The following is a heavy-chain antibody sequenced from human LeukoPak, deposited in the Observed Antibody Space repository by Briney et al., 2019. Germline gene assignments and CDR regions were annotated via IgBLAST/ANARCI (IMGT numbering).Heavy chain of an antibody. CDR3: ARDTQARDSEVRVRGAQN. V-gene: IGHV4-39*07. Sequence: PSETLSLTCTVSGGSISSSSYYWGWIRQPPGKGLEWIGSIYYSGSTYYNPSLKSRVTISVDTSKNQFSLKLSSVTAADTAVYYCARDTQARDSEVRVRGAQNWGQGTLVTVSS. J-gene: IGHJ4*02. CDR2: IYYSGST. D-gene: IGHD3-10*01. CDR1: GGSISSSSYY.